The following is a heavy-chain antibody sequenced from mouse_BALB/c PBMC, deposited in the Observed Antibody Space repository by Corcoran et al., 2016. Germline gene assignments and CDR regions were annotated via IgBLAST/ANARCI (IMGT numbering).Heavy chain of an antibody. J-gene: IGHJ3*01. D-gene: IGHD2-3*01. Sequence: QVQQQQSGAELMKPGASVKISCKATGYTFSSYWIEWVKQRPGHGLEWIGEILPGSGSTNYNEKFKGKATFTADTSSNTAYMQLSSLTSEDSAVYYCARYGYYVAFAYWGQGTLVTVSA. CDR1: GYTFSSYW. CDR2: ILPGSGST. CDR3: ARYGYYVAFAY. V-gene: IGHV1-9*01.